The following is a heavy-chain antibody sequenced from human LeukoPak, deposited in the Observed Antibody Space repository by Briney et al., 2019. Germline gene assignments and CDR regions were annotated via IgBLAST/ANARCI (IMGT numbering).Heavy chain of an antibody. J-gene: IGHJ5*02. CDR1: GGSISSGGYY. D-gene: IGHD4-11*01. Sequence: PSETLSLTCTVSGGSISSGGYYWSWIRQPPGKGLEWIGYIYHSGSTYYNPSLKSRVTISVDRSKNQFSLKLSSVTAADTAVYYCARDYSNYGFAPWGQGILVTVSS. CDR3: ARDYSNYGFAP. CDR2: IYHSGST. V-gene: IGHV4-30-2*01.